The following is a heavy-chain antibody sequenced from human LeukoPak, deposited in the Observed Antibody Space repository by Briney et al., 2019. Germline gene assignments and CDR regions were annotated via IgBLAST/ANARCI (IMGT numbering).Heavy chain of an antibody. D-gene: IGHD3-3*02. J-gene: IGHJ3*02. V-gene: IGHV3-53*05. CDR2: IYSGGST. CDR1: GFTVSSNY. CDR3: AREISRTGAFDI. Sequence: GGSLRLSCAASGFTVSSNYMSWVRQAPGKGLEWVSVIYSGGSTYYADSAKGRFTISRDNSKNTLYLQMNSLRAEDTAVYYCAREISRTGAFDIWGQGTMVTVSS.